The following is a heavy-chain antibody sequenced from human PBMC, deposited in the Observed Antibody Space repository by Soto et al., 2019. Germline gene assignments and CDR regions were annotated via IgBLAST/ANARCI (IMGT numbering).Heavy chain of an antibody. J-gene: IGHJ1*01. CDR2: ISYDGSNK. Sequence: GGSLRLSCAASGFTFSSYAMHWVRQAPGKGLEWVAVISYDGSNKYYADSVKGRFTISRDNSKNTLYLQMNSLRAEDTAVYYCARRGYCSGGSCYPLAEYFQHWGQGTLVTVSS. V-gene: IGHV3-30-3*01. CDR1: GFTFSSYA. D-gene: IGHD2-15*01. CDR3: ARRGYCSGGSCYPLAEYFQH.